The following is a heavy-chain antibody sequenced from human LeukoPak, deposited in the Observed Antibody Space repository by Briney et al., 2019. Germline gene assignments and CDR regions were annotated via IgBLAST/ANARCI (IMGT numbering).Heavy chain of an antibody. J-gene: IGHJ4*02. CDR2: ISYDGSNK. V-gene: IGHV3-30*18. CDR1: GFTFSSYG. CDR3: AKGQELDY. Sequence: GGSLRLSCAASGFTFSSYGMHWVRRAPGKGLEWVAVISYDGSNKYYADSVKGRFTISRDNSKNTLYLQMNSLRAEDTAVYYCAKGQELDYWGQGTLVTVSS.